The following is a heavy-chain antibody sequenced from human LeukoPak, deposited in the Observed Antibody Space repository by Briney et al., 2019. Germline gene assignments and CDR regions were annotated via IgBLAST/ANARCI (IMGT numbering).Heavy chain of an antibody. Sequence: ASVKVSCKVSGYTFTDYYMHWVQQAPGKGLEWMGLVDPEDGETIYAEKFQGRVTITADTSTDTAYMELSSLRSEDTAVYYCATFNLEMATTSDYWGQGTLSPSPQ. D-gene: IGHD5-24*01. J-gene: IGHJ4*02. CDR3: ATFNLEMATTSDY. CDR2: VDPEDGET. V-gene: IGHV1-69-2*01. CDR1: GYTFTDYY.